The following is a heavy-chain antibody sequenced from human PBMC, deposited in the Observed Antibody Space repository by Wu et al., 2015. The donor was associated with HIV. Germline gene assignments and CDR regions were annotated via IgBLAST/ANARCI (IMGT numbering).Heavy chain of an antibody. Sequence: QAQLVQFGADMKKPGSSVKVTCKASGDGFTSYAVSWVRQATGQGLEWMGWMNPNSGNTGYAQKFQGRVTMTRNTSISTAYMELSSLKSEDTAVYYCARGTRDAGFWGQGTLVTVSS. V-gene: IGHV1-8*02. CDR2: MNPNSGNT. CDR3: ARGTRDAGF. CDR1: GDGFTSYA. J-gene: IGHJ4*02.